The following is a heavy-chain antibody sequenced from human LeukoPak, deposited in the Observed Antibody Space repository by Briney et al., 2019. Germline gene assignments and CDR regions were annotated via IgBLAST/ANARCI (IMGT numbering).Heavy chain of an antibody. V-gene: IGHV3-11*04. CDR2: ISSSGSTI. D-gene: IGHD6-13*01. Sequence: GGSLRLSCAASGFTFSDYYMSWIRQAPGKGLEWVSYISSSGSTICYADSVKGRFTISRDNAKNSLYLQMNSLRAEDTAVYYCARDLSAGFSSSWFDYWGQGTLVTVSS. CDR3: ARDLSAGFSSSWFDY. CDR1: GFTFSDYY. J-gene: IGHJ4*02.